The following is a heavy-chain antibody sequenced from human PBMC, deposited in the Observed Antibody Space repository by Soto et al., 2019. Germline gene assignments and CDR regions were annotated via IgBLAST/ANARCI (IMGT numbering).Heavy chain of an antibody. J-gene: IGHJ6*02. CDR2: IYPGDSDT. D-gene: IGHD3-22*01. V-gene: IGHV5-51*01. Sequence: GESLKISCKGSGYSFTSYWIGWVRQMPRKGLEWMGIIYPGDSDTRYSPSFQGQVTISADKSISTAYLQWSSLKASDTAMYYCAIHQDSSGYYKYYYCGMDVWGQWTTVTVSS. CDR1: GYSFTSYW. CDR3: AIHQDSSGYYKYYYCGMDV.